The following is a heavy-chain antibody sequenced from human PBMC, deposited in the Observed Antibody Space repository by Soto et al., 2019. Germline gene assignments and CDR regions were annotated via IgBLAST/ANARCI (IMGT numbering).Heavy chain of an antibody. Sequence: ALVKVSCKASGYTFTSYGISWVRQAPGQGLEWMGWISAYNGNTNYAQKLQGRVTMTTDTSTSTAYMELRSLRSDDTAVYYCAREKQQQWLVPVWFDPWGQGTLVTVSS. CDR3: AREKQQQWLVPVWFDP. CDR2: ISAYNGNT. J-gene: IGHJ5*02. D-gene: IGHD6-19*01. CDR1: GYTFTSYG. V-gene: IGHV1-18*04.